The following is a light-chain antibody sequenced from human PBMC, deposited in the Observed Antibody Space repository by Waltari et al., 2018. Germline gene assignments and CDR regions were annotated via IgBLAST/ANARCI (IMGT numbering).Light chain of an antibody. Sequence: QLVLTQSPSASASLGAPVKLTCTLSSGHSSYVIAWHQQQPEKGPRYLMKLNSDGSHSKGDGIPDRFSGSSSGAERYLTISSLQSEDEADYYCQTWGTGVVFGGGTKLTVL. CDR1: SGHSSYV. CDR3: QTWGTGVV. CDR2: LNSDGSH. J-gene: IGLJ2*01. V-gene: IGLV4-69*01.